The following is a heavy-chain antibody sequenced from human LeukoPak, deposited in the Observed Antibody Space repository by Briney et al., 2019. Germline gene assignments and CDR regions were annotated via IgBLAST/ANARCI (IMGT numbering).Heavy chain of an antibody. V-gene: IGHV3-21*05. Sequence: PGGSLRLSCAASGFTFSSYAMSWVRQAPGKGLEWVSHIYTDNNVFQADAVKGRFTISRDNAKNSLYLQMNGLRAEDTAIYYCARASNSPFDYWGQGTLVTVSS. J-gene: IGHJ4*01. D-gene: IGHD2-21*01. CDR1: GFTFSSYA. CDR2: IYTDNNV. CDR3: ARASNSPFDY.